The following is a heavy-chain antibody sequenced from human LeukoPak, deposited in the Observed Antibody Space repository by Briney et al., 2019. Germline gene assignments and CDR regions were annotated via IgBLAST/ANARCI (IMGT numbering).Heavy chain of an antibody. CDR3: ARDRAFDY. J-gene: IGHJ4*02. Sequence: GGSLRLSCAASGFTFSSYAMSWVRQAPGKGLEWVSVIYGGGDTYYADSAKGRFTISRDNSKNTLYLQMNSLRVEDTAVYYCARDRAFDYWGQGTLVTVSS. CDR1: GFTFSSYA. CDR2: IYGGGDT. D-gene: IGHD3-10*01. V-gene: IGHV3-23*03.